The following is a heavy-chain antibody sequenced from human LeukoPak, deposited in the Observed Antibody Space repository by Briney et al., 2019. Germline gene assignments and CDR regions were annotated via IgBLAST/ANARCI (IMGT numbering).Heavy chain of an antibody. Sequence: PGGSLRLSCAASEFIFSDYYMTWVRQAPGKGLEWVSSISGSGMTIYYAESVKGRFTISRDNAKNSLHLQMNSLRADDTAVYYCARPNDVYYYGSDGYYRGPDVFDIWGQGTMVTVSS. J-gene: IGHJ3*02. V-gene: IGHV3-11*01. D-gene: IGHD3-22*01. CDR1: EFIFSDYY. CDR2: ISGSGMTI. CDR3: ARPNDVYYYGSDGYYRGPDVFDI.